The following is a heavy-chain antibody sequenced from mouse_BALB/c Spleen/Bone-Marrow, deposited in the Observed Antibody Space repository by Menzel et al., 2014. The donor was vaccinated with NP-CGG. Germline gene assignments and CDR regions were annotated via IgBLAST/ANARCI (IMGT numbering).Heavy chain of an antibody. CDR2: INPYNGDT. Sequence: VQLQQPGPELVKPGASVKISCKASGYSFTGYFMNWVMQSHGKSLEWIGRINPYNGDTFYNQKFKGKATLTVDKSSSTAHMELRSLASEDSAVYYRTRVTTDWYFDVWGAGTTVTVSS. CDR1: GYSFTGYF. J-gene: IGHJ1*01. D-gene: IGHD1-1*01. CDR3: TRVTTDWYFDV. V-gene: IGHV1-20*02.